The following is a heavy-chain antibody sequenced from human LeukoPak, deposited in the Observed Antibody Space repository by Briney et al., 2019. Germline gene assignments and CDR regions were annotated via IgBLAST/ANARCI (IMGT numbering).Heavy chain of an antibody. D-gene: IGHD4-17*01. CDR2: ISSTSSYI. J-gene: IGHJ4*02. Sequence: GGSLRLSCAASGFTLSSYIMNWVRQAPGKGLDWVSSISSTSSYIYYADSVKGRFTISRDNAKNSLYLQMNSLRAEDTAVYYCARGRRGDYALDYWGQGTLVTVSS. CDR1: GFTLSSYI. CDR3: ARGRRGDYALDY. V-gene: IGHV3-21*01.